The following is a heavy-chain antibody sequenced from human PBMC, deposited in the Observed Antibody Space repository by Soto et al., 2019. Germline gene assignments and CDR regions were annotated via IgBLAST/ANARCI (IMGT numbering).Heavy chain of an antibody. CDR3: ARGYDILTGYYFGGVWFAP. V-gene: IGHV2-26*01. CDR2: IFSNDEK. D-gene: IGHD3-9*01. CDR1: GFSLSNARMG. J-gene: IGHJ5*02. Sequence: SGPTLVNPTETLTLTCTVSGFSLSNARMGVSWIRQPPGKALEWLAHIFSNDEKSYSTSLKSRLTIPKDTSKSQVVLTMTNMDPVDTATYYCARGYDILTGYYFGGVWFAPRGQGTLVTVSS.